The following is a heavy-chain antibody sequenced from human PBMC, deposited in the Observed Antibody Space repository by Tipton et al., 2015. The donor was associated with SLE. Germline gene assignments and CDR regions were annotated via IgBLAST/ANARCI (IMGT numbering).Heavy chain of an antibody. V-gene: IGHV4-61*02. Sequence: LRLSCTVSGVSISSGSYFWNWIRQTAGKGLEWIGRVHPTGSPFYNPSLESRVAISVDMSKNEFSLRLTAVTAADTAVYYCARGRDNSGWYPYYFDSWGQGTLVTVSS. CDR3: ARGRDNSGWYPYYFDS. J-gene: IGHJ4*02. D-gene: IGHD6-19*01. CDR1: GVSISSGSYF. CDR2: VHPTGSP.